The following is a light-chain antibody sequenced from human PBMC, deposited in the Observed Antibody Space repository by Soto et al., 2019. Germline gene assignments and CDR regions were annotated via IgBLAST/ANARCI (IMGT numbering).Light chain of an antibody. Sequence: EIVLTQSPATLSLSPGERATLSCRASQSVSGYLVWYQQKPGQAPRLLIYDASKRATGIPARFSGSGSGTDFTLTIISLEPEDFAVYYCQQRSNWPPVFTFGPGTKVDIK. V-gene: IGKV3-11*01. CDR1: QSVSGY. J-gene: IGKJ3*01. CDR2: DAS. CDR3: QQRSNWPPVFT.